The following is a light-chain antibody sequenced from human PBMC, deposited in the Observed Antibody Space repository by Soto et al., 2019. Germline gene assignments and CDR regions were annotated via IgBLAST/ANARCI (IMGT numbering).Light chain of an antibody. CDR3: QQHGNWPLT. J-gene: IGKJ4*01. CDR2: GAS. V-gene: IGKV3-15*01. CDR1: QSVNSN. Sequence: VMTQSPATLSVSPGERATLSCRASQSVNSNLAWYQQESGQPPRLLVYGASSRATGVPARFSGSWSGTDFTLTISSLQSEDFAVYCCQQHGNWPLTFGRGTKVDIK.